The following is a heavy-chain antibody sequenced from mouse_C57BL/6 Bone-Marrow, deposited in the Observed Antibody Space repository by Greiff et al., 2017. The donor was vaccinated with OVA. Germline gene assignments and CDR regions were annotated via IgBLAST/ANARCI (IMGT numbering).Heavy chain of an antibody. CDR2: SRNKANDYTT. J-gene: IGHJ3*01. Sequence: EVQLVDSGGGLVQSGRSLRLSCATSGFTFSDFYMEWVRQAPGKGLEWIAASRNKANDYTTEYSASVKGRFIVSRDTSQSILYLQMNALRAEDTAIYYCARDGYGLWFAYWGQGTLVTVSA. CDR3: ARDGYGLWFAY. CDR1: GFTFSDFY. V-gene: IGHV7-1*01. D-gene: IGHD1-1*02.